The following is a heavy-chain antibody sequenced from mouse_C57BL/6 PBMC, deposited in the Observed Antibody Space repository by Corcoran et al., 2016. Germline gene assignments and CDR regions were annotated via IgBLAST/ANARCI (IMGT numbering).Heavy chain of an antibody. V-gene: IGHV9-3*01. J-gene: IGHJ2*01. Sequence: QIQLVQSGPELKKPGETVKISCKASGYTFTTYGMSWVKQAPGKGLKWMGWINTYSGVPTYADDFKGRFAFSLETSASTAYLQINNLKNEETATYFCARGSYGSSSSFDYWGQGTTLTVSS. CDR3: ARGSYGSSSSFDY. CDR1: GYTFTTYG. CDR2: INTYSGVP. D-gene: IGHD1-1*01.